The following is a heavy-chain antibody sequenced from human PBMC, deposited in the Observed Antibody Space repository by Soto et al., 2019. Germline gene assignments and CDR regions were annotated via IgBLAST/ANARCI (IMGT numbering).Heavy chain of an antibody. D-gene: IGHD1-20*01. CDR3: ARSRRGGETGPRITGTTGMDY. Sequence: ASVKVSCKASGYTFTSYGISWVRQAPGQGLEWMGWISAYNGNTNYAQKLQGRVTMTTDTSTSTAYMELRSLRSDDTAVYYCARSRRGGETGPRITGTTGMDYWGQGTLVTVSS. CDR1: GYTFTSYG. CDR2: ISAYNGNT. V-gene: IGHV1-18*01. J-gene: IGHJ4*02.